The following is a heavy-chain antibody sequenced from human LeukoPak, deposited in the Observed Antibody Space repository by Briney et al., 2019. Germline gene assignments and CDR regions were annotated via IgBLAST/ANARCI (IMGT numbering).Heavy chain of an antibody. CDR3: ARGDCSGGSCYQA. V-gene: IGHV3-21*01. J-gene: IGHJ4*02. CDR2: ISSSSSYI. D-gene: IGHD2-15*01. CDR1: GFTFSSYS. Sequence: PGGSLGISRAASGFTFSSYSMNLVRQAPGKGLEWVSSISSSSSYIYYADSVKGRFTISRDNAKNSLYLQMNSLRAEDTAVYYCARGDCSGGSCYQAWGQGTLVTVSS.